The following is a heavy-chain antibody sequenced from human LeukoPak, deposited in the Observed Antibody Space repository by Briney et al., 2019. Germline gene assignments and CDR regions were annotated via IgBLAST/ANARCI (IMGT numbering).Heavy chain of an antibody. D-gene: IGHD6-13*01. Sequence: PGGSLRLSCAASGFTFSSYSVNWVRQAPGKGLEWVSFISSSSSYIYYADSVKGRFTISRDNSKNTLYLQMNSLRAEGTAVYYCAKDRLTSAAGLDYWGQGTLVTVSS. J-gene: IGHJ4*02. CDR2: ISSSSSYI. CDR1: GFTFSSYS. CDR3: AKDRLTSAAGLDY. V-gene: IGHV3-21*01.